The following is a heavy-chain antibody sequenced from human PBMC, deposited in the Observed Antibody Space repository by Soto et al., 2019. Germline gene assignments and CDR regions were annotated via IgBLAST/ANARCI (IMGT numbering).Heavy chain of an antibody. CDR2: MNGGGRT. V-gene: IGHV3-53*01. CDR1: GFTVCDNQ. J-gene: IGHJ4*02. Sequence: EVQLVESGGGLIQPGGSLRLSCAASGFTVCDNQMSWVRQAPGKGLEWVSIMNGGGRTYYADSVKGRFTISRANSNNTLYLQMNSLRSGDTAVYYCARDRNYFDYWGQGTPVTVSS. CDR3: ARDRNYFDY.